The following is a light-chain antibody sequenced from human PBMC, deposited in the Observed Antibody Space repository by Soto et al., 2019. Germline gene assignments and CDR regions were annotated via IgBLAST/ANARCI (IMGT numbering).Light chain of an antibody. V-gene: IGKV1-27*01. CDR2: GAS. CDR1: QGISDY. CDR3: HNNATAPCT. J-gene: IGKJ1*01. Sequence: SSLSASVGDRVTISCRASQGISDYLAWYQQKPGKVPKLLIYGASTLQSGVPSRFSGSGSGTDFTLTISSLQPEDVATYYCHNNATAPCTFGQGSKVDI.